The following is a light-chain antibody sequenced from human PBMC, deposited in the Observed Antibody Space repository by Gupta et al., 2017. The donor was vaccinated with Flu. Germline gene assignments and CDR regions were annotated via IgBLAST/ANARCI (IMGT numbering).Light chain of an antibody. Sequence: PSSLSASVGDRVTITCRASQKISSYLNWYQQKPGKAPQLLISAASSLQSGFPSRFSGSGSGTDFTLTISSLQPEDFATYHCQQRVSIPPTFGGGTKVEIK. V-gene: IGKV1-39*01. CDR1: QKISSY. CDR3: QQRVSIPPT. CDR2: AAS. J-gene: IGKJ4*01.